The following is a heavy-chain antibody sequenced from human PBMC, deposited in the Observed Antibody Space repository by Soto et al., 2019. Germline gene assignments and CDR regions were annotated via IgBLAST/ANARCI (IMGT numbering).Heavy chain of an antibody. D-gene: IGHD2-2*01. CDR3: ARGSSTSMGFDP. J-gene: IGHJ5*02. CDR1: GYTFTTYG. Sequence: GASVKVSCKGSGYTFTTYGINWVRQAPGQGLEWMGWISGYNDNTKYAQKVQGRVTMTTDTSTSTAYMELRSLRSDDTAVYYCARGSSTSMGFDPWGQGTLVTVSS. V-gene: IGHV1-18*01. CDR2: ISGYNDNT.